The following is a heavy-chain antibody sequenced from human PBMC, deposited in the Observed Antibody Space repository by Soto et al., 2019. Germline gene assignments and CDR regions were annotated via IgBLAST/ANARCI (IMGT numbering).Heavy chain of an antibody. Sequence: PGGSLRLSCAASRFTFSIYAMSWVRQAPGEGLEWVSAISSSGDDTYYADSVKGRFTISRDLSGNTLFLQMNSLRLEDTAVYFCEKEMYPLSVLDSSSPWDDYSGQRSSVTVCS. CDR2: ISSSGDDT. D-gene: IGHD6-6*01. CDR3: EKEMYPLSVLDSSSPWDDY. V-gene: IGHV3-23*01. CDR1: RFTFSIYA. J-gene: IGHJ4*02.